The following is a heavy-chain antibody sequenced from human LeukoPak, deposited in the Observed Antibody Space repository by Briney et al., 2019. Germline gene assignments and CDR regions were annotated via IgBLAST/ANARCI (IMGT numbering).Heavy chain of an antibody. D-gene: IGHD1-26*01. CDR2: ISHDGSNK. V-gene: IGHV3-30-3*01. CDR1: GFTFSSYA. CDR3: ARERTMIVGAIRGPFDY. Sequence: GGSLRLSCAASGFTFSSYAMHWIRQAPGKGLEWVAVISHDGSNKYYADSVKGRFTISRDNSKNTLYLQMNSLRAEDTAVYYCARERTMIVGAIRGPFDYWGQGTLVTVSS. J-gene: IGHJ4*02.